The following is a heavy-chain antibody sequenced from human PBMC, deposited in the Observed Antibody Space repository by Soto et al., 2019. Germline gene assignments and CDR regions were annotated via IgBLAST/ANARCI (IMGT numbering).Heavy chain of an antibody. CDR3: ARGLHWLDY. CDR2: IYDSGST. CDR1: GGSVSGYY. J-gene: IGHJ4*02. V-gene: IGHV4-59*02. D-gene: IGHD6-19*01. Sequence: QVQLQESGPGLVKPSETLSLTCTVSGGSVSGYYWRWIRQPPVKGLEWMGYIYDSGSTNYNHSLKSQFTISVDTSKDQFSLMLSSVTAADTAVYVCARGLHWLDYWGQGTLVTVSS.